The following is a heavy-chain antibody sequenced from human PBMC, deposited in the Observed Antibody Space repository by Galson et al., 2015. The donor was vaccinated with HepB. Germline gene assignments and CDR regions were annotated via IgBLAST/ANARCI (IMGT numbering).Heavy chain of an antibody. CDR1: DFTFSDFY. CDR2: ISGSGTII. CDR3: AKAAGWFDP. Sequence: SLRLSCAVSDFTFSDFYMTWIRQAPGKGLEWVCYISGSGTIINYADSVKGRFTVSRDNAKKSLSLQMNSLRAEDTAIYYCAKAAGWFDPLGQGILVTVSS. J-gene: IGHJ5*02. V-gene: IGHV3-11*01.